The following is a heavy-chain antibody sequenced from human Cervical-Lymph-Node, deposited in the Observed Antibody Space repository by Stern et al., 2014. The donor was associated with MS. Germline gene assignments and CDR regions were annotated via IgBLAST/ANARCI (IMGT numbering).Heavy chain of an antibody. D-gene: IGHD6-19*01. CDR3: ARPSNSGLFLHH. V-gene: IGHV5-51*01. J-gene: IGHJ1*01. CDR1: GYNFTTYW. CDR2: IYPGYSQP. Sequence: EVQLVESGAEVKKPGESLKISCKGSGYNFTTYWIAWVRQMPGRGLEWMGLIYPGYSQPRYSPSFQGPVTMSADTSISTAYLQWSSLKASDTAIYYCARPSNSGLFLHHWCQGTLVTVSS.